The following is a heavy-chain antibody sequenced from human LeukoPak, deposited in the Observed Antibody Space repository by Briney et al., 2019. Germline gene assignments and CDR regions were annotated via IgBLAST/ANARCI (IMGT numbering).Heavy chain of an antibody. V-gene: IGHV1-2*02. D-gene: IGHD2-2*02. J-gene: IGHJ4*02. CDR3: ARDRIRGTYCSSTSCYTLAY. CDR2: INPNSGGT. CDR1: GYTFTGYY. Sequence: GASVKVSCKASGYTFTGYYMHWVRQAPGQGLEWMGWINPNSGGTNYAQKFQGRVTMTRDTYIRTAYMELSRLRSDDTAVYYCARDRIRGTYCSSTSCYTLAYWGQGTLVTVSS.